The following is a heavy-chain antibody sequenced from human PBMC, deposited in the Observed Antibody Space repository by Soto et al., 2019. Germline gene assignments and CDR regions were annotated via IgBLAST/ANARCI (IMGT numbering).Heavy chain of an antibody. V-gene: IGHV3-15*01. CDR3: TSTLGY. CDR1: GFTFSEAW. CDR2: IKRKTDGGTT. Sequence: PGGSLRLSCAASGFTFSEAWMTWVRQAPGEGLEWVGRIKRKTDGGTTDYAALVKGRFTISRDDSKNTLYLQMNSLKTEDTAVYYCTSTLGYWGQGTLVTVSS. J-gene: IGHJ4*02.